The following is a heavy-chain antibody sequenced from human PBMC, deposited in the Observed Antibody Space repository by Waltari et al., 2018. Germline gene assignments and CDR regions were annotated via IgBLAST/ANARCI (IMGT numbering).Heavy chain of an antibody. V-gene: IGHV3-48*03. D-gene: IGHD2-8*02. CDR3: AREWRMLKTFDY. CDR2: ISSSGSTI. Sequence: EVQLVESGGGLVQPGGSLRLSCAASGFTFSSYEMNWVRQAPGKVLEWVSYISSSGSTIYYADSVKGRFTISRDNAKNSLYLQMNSLRAEDTAVYYCAREWRMLKTFDYWGQGTLVTVSS. CDR1: GFTFSSYE. J-gene: IGHJ4*02.